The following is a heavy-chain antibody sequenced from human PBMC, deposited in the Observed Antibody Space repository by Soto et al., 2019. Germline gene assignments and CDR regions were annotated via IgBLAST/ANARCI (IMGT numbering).Heavy chain of an antibody. CDR2: MDPNSGST. CDR3: ARERKFDFWRKGLDV. V-gene: IGHV1-8*01. J-gene: IGHJ6*02. D-gene: IGHD3-3*01. CDR1: GYTFTTYD. Sequence: PRPPVKVSCKASGYTFTTYDINWVRQAPGQGLEWLGWMDPNSGSTGYAQNFQGRITMTRNISRNTAHMELSSLQSEDTAVYYCARERKFDFWRKGLDVWGQGTTVTVSS.